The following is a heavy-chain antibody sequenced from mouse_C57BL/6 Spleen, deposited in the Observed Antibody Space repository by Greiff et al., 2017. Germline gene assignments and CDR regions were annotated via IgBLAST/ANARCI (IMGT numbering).Heavy chain of an antibody. CDR2: ISSGGSYT. V-gene: IGHV5-6*01. Sequence: EVKLMESGGDLVKPGGSLKLSCAASGFTFSSYGMSWVRQTPDKRLEWVATISSGGSYTYYPDRVNGRFTISRDNAKNTLYLQMSSLKSEDTAMYYCARQGDYYGSSYDYWGKGSTLTVSS. J-gene: IGHJ2*01. CDR1: GFTFSSYG. D-gene: IGHD1-1*01. CDR3: ARQGDYYGSSYDY.